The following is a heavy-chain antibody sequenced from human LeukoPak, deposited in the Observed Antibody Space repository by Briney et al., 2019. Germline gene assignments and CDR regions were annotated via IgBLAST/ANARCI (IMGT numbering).Heavy chain of an antibody. CDR1: GFTFSSYS. V-gene: IGHV3-48*04. Sequence: GGSLRLSCAASGFTFSSYSMNWVRQAPGKGLEWVSYISSSSSTIYYADSVKGRFTISRDNAKNSLYLQMNSLRAEDTAVYYCAKDALSSSSSSVDPWGQGTLVTVSS. D-gene: IGHD6-6*01. CDR3: AKDALSSSSSSVDP. J-gene: IGHJ5*02. CDR2: ISSSSSTI.